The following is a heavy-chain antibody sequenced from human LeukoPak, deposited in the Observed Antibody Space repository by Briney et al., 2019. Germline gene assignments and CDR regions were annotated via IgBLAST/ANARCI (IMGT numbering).Heavy chain of an antibody. CDR3: ARGSLIVVVPAAFDY. Sequence: ASVKVSCKASGYTFTSYGISWVRQAPGQGLEWMGWISAYNGNTNYAQKLQGRVTMTTDTSTSTAYMELRGLRSDDTAVYYCARGSLIVVVPAAFDYWGQGTLVTVSS. CDR1: GYTFTSYG. V-gene: IGHV1-18*01. CDR2: ISAYNGNT. J-gene: IGHJ4*02. D-gene: IGHD2-2*01.